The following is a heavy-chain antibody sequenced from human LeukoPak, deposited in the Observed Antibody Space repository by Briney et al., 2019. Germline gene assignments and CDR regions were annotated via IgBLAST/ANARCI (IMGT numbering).Heavy chain of an antibody. CDR1: GFTFRSFS. Sequence: PGGSLRLSCAASGFTFRSFSMNWVRQAPGKGLEWVSAIDSSTTRIYYANSVRGRFTIPRDNAKNSLDLQMNSLRAEDTAVYYCVRGGTYCDSTCKGADYWGQGTLVAVSS. J-gene: IGHJ4*02. D-gene: IGHD2/OR15-2a*01. CDR2: IDSSTTRI. V-gene: IGHV3-21*01. CDR3: VRGGTYCDSTCKGADY.